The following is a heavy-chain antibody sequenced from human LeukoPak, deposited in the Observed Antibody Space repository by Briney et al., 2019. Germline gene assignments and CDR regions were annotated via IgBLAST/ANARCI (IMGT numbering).Heavy chain of an antibody. J-gene: IGHJ3*02. CDR2: IIPIFGTA. CDR1: GGTFSSHA. V-gene: IGHV1-69*05. CDR3: ARDPGLWDYGDRRGAFDI. Sequence: GASVKVSCKASGGTFSSHAISWVRQAPGQGLEWMGGIIPIFGTANYAQKFQGRVTITTDESTSTAYMELSSLRSEDTAVYYCARDPGLWDYGDRRGAFDIWGQGTMVTVSS. D-gene: IGHD4-17*01.